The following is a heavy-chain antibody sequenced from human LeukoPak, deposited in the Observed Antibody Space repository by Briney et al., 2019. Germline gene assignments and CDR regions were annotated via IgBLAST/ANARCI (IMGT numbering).Heavy chain of an antibody. CDR1: GFTFSSYW. CDR3: ARDPDQIVGANFDY. V-gene: IGHV3-7*01. Sequence: GGSLRLSCAASGFTFSSYWMSWVRQAPGKGLEWVANIKQDGSEKYYVDSVKGRFTISRDNAKNSLYLQMNSLTAEDTAVYYCARDPDQIVGANFDYWGQGTLVTVSS. J-gene: IGHJ4*02. CDR2: IKQDGSEK. D-gene: IGHD1-26*01.